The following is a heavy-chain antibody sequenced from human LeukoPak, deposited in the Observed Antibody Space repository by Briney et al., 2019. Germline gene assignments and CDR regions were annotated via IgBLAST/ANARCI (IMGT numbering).Heavy chain of an antibody. J-gene: IGHJ5*02. D-gene: IGHD3-22*01. CDR1: GFTFSSYW. CDR2: IKQDGSEK. Sequence: GESLRLSCAASGFTFSSYWMSWVRQAPGKGLEWVANIKQDGSEKYYVDSVKGRFTISRDNAKNSLYPQMNSLRAEDTAVYYCARDSSRAWYYYDSSGSTFDPWGQGTLVTVSS. CDR3: ARDSSRAWYYYDSSGSTFDP. V-gene: IGHV3-7*01.